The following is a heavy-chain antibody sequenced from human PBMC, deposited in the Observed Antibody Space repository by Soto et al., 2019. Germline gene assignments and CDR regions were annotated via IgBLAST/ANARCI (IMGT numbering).Heavy chain of an antibody. V-gene: IGHV1-18*01. J-gene: IGHJ4*02. CDR2: ISAYNGNT. CDR1: GYTFTSSG. CDR3: ARVYFDWLLPDY. D-gene: IGHD3-9*01. Sequence: ASVKVSCKASGYTFTSSGISWVRQAPGQGLEWMGWISAYNGNTNYAQKLQGRVTMTTDTSTSTAYMELRSLRSDDTAVYYCARVYFDWLLPDYWGQGTLVTVSS.